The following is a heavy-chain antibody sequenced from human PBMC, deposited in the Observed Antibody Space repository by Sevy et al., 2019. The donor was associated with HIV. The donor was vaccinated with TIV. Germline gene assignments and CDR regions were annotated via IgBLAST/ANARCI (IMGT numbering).Heavy chain of an antibody. Sequence: GGSLRLSGPAPGFPFSSYWMHWAGHAPGKGRGWFSRFSRDGVGTSNADSLRGRFTISRDNAKNTLYLQMNSLRAEDTALYYCARDGRAARDFDYWGQGTLVTVSS. V-gene: IGHV3-74*01. J-gene: IGHJ4*02. CDR3: ARDGRAARDFDY. CDR1: GFPFSSYW. D-gene: IGHD6-6*01. CDR2: FSRDGVGT.